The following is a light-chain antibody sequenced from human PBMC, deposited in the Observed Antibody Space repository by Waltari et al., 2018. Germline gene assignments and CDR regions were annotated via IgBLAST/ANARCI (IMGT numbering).Light chain of an antibody. Sequence: DIVMTQSPDSLAVSLGERATINCKSSQSVLYSSNNKNYLAWYQQKPGKPPKLLIYWAPTRGSGVPDRFSGSGSETDFTLTISSLQAEDVAVYYCQQYYSKPLTFGGGTKVEIK. CDR2: WAP. V-gene: IGKV4-1*01. CDR1: QSVLYSSNNKNY. CDR3: QQYYSKPLT. J-gene: IGKJ4*01.